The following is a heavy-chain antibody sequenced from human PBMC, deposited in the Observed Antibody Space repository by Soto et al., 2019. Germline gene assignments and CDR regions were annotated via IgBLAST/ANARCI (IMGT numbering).Heavy chain of an antibody. D-gene: IGHD1-26*01. CDR3: ARYRFSGSKWSKFDY. J-gene: IGHJ4*02. CDR1: GVTVSSGAYY. CDR2: TYYNGST. V-gene: IGHV4-31*03. Sequence: QVQLQQSGPGLVKPSQTLSLTCTVSGVTVSSGAYYWSWLSQHQGKGLEWIGNTYYNGSTYYSPSLQSRVAISLDTSKNQFSLRLSSVTAADTAVYYCARYRFSGSKWSKFDYWGQGTLVSVSS.